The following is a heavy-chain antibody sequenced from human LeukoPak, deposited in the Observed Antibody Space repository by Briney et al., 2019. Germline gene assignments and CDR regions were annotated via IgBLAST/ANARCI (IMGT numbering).Heavy chain of an antibody. V-gene: IGHV4-59*12. CDR3: ARGLAYYGSGSSNWFDP. Sequence: PSETLSLTCTVSGGSISNYYWSWIRQPPGKGLEWIGYIYSSGSPNYNPSLKSRVTMSVDTSKNQFSLKLSSVTAADTAVYYCARGLAYYGSGSSNWFDPWGQGTLVTVSS. J-gene: IGHJ5*02. CDR2: IYSSGSP. CDR1: GGSISNYY. D-gene: IGHD3-10*01.